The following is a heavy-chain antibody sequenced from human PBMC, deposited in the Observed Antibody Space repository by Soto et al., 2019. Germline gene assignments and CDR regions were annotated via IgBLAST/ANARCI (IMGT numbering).Heavy chain of an antibody. D-gene: IGHD1-26*01. V-gene: IGHV3-30*18. Sequence: GGSLRLSCAASGFTFSSYGMHWVRQAPGKGLEWVAVISYDGSNKYYADSVKGRFTISRDNSKNTLYLQMNSLRAEDTAVYYCAKDLLALRQWELDYWGQGTLVTVSS. CDR3: AKDLLALRQWELDY. CDR2: ISYDGSNK. J-gene: IGHJ4*02. CDR1: GFTFSSYG.